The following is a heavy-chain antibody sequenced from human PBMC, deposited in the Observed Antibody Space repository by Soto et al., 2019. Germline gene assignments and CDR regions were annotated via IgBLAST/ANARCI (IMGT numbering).Heavy chain of an antibody. J-gene: IGHJ6*02. CDR1: GFTFSNYA. V-gene: IGHV3-30-3*01. D-gene: IGHD6-13*01. Sequence: PGGSLRLSCAASGFTFSNYAMHWVRQAPGKGLEWVAVISYDGSNKYYADSVKGRFTISRDNSKNTLYLQMNSLRAEDTAVYYCAKDLPGLGSSWSWQSYYYYYGMDVWGQGTTVTVSS. CDR2: ISYDGSNK. CDR3: AKDLPGLGSSWSWQSYYYYYGMDV.